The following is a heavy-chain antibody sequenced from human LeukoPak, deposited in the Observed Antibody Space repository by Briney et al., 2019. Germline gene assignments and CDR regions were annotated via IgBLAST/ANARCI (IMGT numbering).Heavy chain of an antibody. CDR3: AKAVPPEYSSSYLFDY. CDR1: GFTFDDYA. Sequence: GRSLRLSCAASGFTFDDYAIHWVRQAPGKGLEWVSGISWNSGSIGYADSAKGRFTISRDNAKNPLYLQMNSLRAEDTALYYCAKAVPPEYSSSYLFDYWGQGTLVTVSS. V-gene: IGHV3-9*01. J-gene: IGHJ4*02. CDR2: ISWNSGSI. D-gene: IGHD6-6*01.